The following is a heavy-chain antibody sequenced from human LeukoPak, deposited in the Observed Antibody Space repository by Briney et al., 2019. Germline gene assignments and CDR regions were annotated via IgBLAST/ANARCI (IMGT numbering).Heavy chain of an antibody. V-gene: IGHV3-23*01. D-gene: IGHD3-10*01. Sequence: PGGSLRLSCAASGFTFSSYATSWVRRAPGKGLEWVSGISGSGGSTYYADSVKGRFTISRDNSKNTLYLQMNSLRAEDTAVYYCAKVMIGVLRGIFDYWGQGTLVTVSS. J-gene: IGHJ4*02. CDR3: AKVMIGVLRGIFDY. CDR1: GFTFSSYA. CDR2: ISGSGGST.